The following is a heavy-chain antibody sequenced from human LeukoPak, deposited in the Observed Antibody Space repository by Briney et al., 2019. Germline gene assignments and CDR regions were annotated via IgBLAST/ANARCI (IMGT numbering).Heavy chain of an antibody. J-gene: IGHJ5*02. CDR1: GGTFSSYA. V-gene: IGHV1-2*06. D-gene: IGHD1-26*01. Sequence: ASVKVSCKASGGTFSSYAISWVRQAPGQGLEWMGRINPNSGGTNYAQKFQGRVTVTRDTSISTAYMELSRLRSDDTAVYYCARDSSGSYGWFDPWGQGTLVTVSS. CDR3: ARDSSGSYGWFDP. CDR2: INPNSGGT.